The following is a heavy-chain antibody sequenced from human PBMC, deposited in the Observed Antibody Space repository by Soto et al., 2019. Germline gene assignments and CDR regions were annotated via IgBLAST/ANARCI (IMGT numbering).Heavy chain of an antibody. Sequence: QLQLQESGPGLVKPSETLSLTCTVSGGSISSSSYYWGWIRQPPGKGLEWIGSIYYSGSTYYNPSLKSRVTISVDTSKNQFSLKLSSVTAADTAVYYCARQGVIRGVDAFDIWGQGTMVTVSS. V-gene: IGHV4-39*01. CDR1: GGSISSSSYY. J-gene: IGHJ3*02. CDR3: ARQGVIRGVDAFDI. D-gene: IGHD3-22*01. CDR2: IYYSGST.